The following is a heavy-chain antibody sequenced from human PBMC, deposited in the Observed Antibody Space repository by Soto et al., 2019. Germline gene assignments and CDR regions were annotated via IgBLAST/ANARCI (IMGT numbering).Heavy chain of an antibody. J-gene: IGHJ3*02. Sequence: GESLKISCKGSGYSFTSYWIGWVRQMPGKGLEWMGIIYPGDSDTRYSPSFHGQVTISADKSISTAYLQWSSLKASDTAMYYCARLDIVVVVAGHLDVFDIWGDGTMVT. D-gene: IGHD2-15*01. CDR1: GYSFTSYW. CDR3: ARLDIVVVVAGHLDVFDI. CDR2: IYPGDSDT. V-gene: IGHV5-51*01.